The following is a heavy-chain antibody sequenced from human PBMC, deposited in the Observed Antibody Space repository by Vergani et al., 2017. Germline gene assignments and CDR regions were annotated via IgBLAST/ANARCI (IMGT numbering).Heavy chain of an antibody. CDR2: MNPNSGNT. Sequence: QVPLVPSGAEVKKPGASVKVSCKASGYTFTSYDINWVRQATGQGLEWMGWMNPNSGNTGYAQKFQGRVTMTRNTSISTAYMELSSLRSEDTAVYYCARTFVVVPAAIGNWFDPWGQGTLVTVSS. J-gene: IGHJ5*02. D-gene: IGHD2-2*02. CDR3: ARTFVVVPAAIGNWFDP. V-gene: IGHV1-8*01. CDR1: GYTFTSYD.